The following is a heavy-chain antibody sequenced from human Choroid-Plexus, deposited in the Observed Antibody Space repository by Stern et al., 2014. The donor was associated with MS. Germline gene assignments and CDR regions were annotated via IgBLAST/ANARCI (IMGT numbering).Heavy chain of an antibody. J-gene: IGHJ4*02. CDR2: ISYDGSDK. V-gene: IGHV3-30*18. D-gene: IGHD2-15*01. Sequence: VQLVESGGGVAQPGRPLILSCAASGFTFSNFGMHWVRQAPGKGLEWVALISYDGSDKYYADSGKGRFTIFRENSKNTLYMHMNSLRAEDTAVYYCAKDRQWSTYFFDYWGQGSLVTVSS. CDR1: GFTFSNFG. CDR3: AKDRQWSTYFFDY.